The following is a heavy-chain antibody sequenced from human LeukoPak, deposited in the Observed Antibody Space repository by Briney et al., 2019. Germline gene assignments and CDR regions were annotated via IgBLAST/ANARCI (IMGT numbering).Heavy chain of an antibody. D-gene: IGHD3-22*01. Sequence: SETLSLTCAVYGGSFCGYYWSWIRPPPGKGREWIGEINHGGSTNYNPSLKSRVTISVDTSKNQFSLKLSSVTAADTAVYYCARGHGYYYDSSGYPTVYYFDYWGQGTLVTVSS. V-gene: IGHV4-34*01. CDR1: GGSFCGYY. CDR3: ARGHGYYYDSSGYPTVYYFDY. CDR2: INHGGST. J-gene: IGHJ4*02.